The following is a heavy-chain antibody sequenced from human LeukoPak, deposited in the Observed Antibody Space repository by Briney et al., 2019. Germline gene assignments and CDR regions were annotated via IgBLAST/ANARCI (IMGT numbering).Heavy chain of an antibody. D-gene: IGHD2-2*01. V-gene: IGHV1-46*01. J-gene: IGHJ4*02. Sequence: ASVKVSCKASGYTFTSYYMHWVRQAPGQGLEWMGIINPSGGSTSYAQKFQGRVTMTRDTSTGTVYMELSSLRSEDTAVYYCARGTPGRTPVVPAATIDYWGQGTLVTVSS. CDR1: GYTFTSYY. CDR3: ARGTPGRTPVVPAATIDY. CDR2: INPSGGST.